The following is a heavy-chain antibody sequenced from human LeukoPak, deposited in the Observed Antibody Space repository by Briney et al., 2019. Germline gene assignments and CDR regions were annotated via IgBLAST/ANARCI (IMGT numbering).Heavy chain of an antibody. V-gene: IGHV3-23*01. D-gene: IGHD3-9*01. CDR1: GFAFGVHA. J-gene: IGHJ4*02. Sequence: GGSLRLSCVGSGFAFGVHAMSWVRQAPGKGPEWVATIGSGADLFYAESVKGRFTISRDDPRNTVWLQMNSLRAEDTALYYCAKGAPITIFAFGYFDYWGQGTLVTVSS. CDR2: IGSGADL. CDR3: AKGAPITIFAFGYFDY.